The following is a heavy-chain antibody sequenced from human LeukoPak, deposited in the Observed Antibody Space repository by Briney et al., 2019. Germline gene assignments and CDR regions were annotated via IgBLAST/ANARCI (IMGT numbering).Heavy chain of an antibody. D-gene: IGHD5-24*01. J-gene: IGHJ6*02. CDR2: ISGDGGST. CDR3: AKDISGVEMATIVYYYYGMDV. Sequence: GGSLRLSCAASGFTFDDYAMHWVRQAPGKGLEWVSLISGDGGSTYYADSVKGRFTIPRDNSKNSLYLQMNSLRTEDTALYYCAKDISGVEMATIVYYYYGMDVWGQGTTVTVSS. V-gene: IGHV3-43*02. CDR1: GFTFDDYA.